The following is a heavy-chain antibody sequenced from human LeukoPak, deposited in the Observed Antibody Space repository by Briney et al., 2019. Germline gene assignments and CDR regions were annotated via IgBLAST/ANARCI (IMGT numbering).Heavy chain of an antibody. J-gene: IGHJ4*02. D-gene: IGHD6-13*01. CDR1: GFTFSSYS. CDR2: I. V-gene: IGHV3-21*01. CDR3: ARVVAAAGPRFDY. Sequence: GGSLRLSCAASGFTFSSYSMNWVRQAPGKGLEWASSIKGRFTISRDNAKNSLYLQMNSLRAEDTAVYYCARVVAAAGPRFDYWGQGTLVTVSS.